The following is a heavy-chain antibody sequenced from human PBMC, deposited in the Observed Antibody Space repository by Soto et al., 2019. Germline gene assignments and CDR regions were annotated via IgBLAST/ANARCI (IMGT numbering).Heavy chain of an antibody. J-gene: IGHJ4*02. CDR1: GGSFSSYY. Sequence: SETLSLTCAVYGGSFSSYYWGWIRQPPGKGLEWIGSIYYSGSTYYNPSLKSRVTISVDTSKNQFSLKLSSVTAADTAVYYCARHVAVAGLDYWGQGTLVTVSS. D-gene: IGHD6-19*01. CDR2: IYYSGST. CDR3: ARHVAVAGLDY. V-gene: IGHV4-39*01.